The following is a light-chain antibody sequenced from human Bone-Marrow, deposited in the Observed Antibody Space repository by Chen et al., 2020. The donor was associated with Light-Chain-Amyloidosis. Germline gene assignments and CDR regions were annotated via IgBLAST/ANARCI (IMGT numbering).Light chain of an antibody. CDR1: NIGSKS. V-gene: IGLV3-21*02. CDR3: QVWDRSSDRPV. Sequence: SYVVTQPPSVSLTPGQTARIPCGGNNIGSKSVNWYQQKPGQAPVLVVYDDTERPSGIPERISGSNSGNTATLTINRVEAGDEADYYCQVWDRSSDRPVFGGGTKLTVL. CDR2: DDT. J-gene: IGLJ3*02.